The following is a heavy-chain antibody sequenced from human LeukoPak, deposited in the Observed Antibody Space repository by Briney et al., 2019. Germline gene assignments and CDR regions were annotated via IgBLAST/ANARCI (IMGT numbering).Heavy chain of an antibody. Sequence: SETLSLTCTVSGGSISSYYWSWIRQPPGKGLEWIGYIYYSGSTNYNPSLKSRVTISVDTSKNQFSLKLSSVTAADTAVYYCARRTYSSGWSYYFDYWGQGTLVTVSS. D-gene: IGHD6-19*01. CDR2: IYYSGST. J-gene: IGHJ4*02. V-gene: IGHV4-59*01. CDR3: ARRTYSSGWSYYFDY. CDR1: GGSISSYY.